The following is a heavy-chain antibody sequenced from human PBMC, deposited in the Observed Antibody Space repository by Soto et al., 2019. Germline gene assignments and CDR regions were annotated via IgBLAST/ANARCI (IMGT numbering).Heavy chain of an antibody. CDR2: ISSGGDII. D-gene: IGHD6-13*01. CDR3: AGAPSGSSLSWFAS. J-gene: IGHJ5*01. CDR1: GFTFRNYN. V-gene: IGHV3-48*01. Sequence: GGSLRLSCAASGFTFRNYNMDWVRQAPGKGLEWVSHISSGGDIIYYADSVRGRFTISRDNAKDSLYLRMNNLRGEDTAIYYCAGAPSGSSLSWFASWGQGALATVS.